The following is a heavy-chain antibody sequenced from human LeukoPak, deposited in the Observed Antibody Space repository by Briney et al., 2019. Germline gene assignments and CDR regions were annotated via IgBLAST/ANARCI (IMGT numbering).Heavy chain of an antibody. CDR1: GYTFTGYY. D-gene: IGHD5-24*01. Sequence: ASVKISCKASGYTFTGYYIHWVRQAPGQGLEWMGWINPISGGTNYAEKFQGRVTTTRDTSINTAYMEVTRLTSDDTAVYYCAREDGSFDHWGQGTLVIVSS. J-gene: IGHJ4*02. CDR3: AREDGSFDH. V-gene: IGHV1-2*02. CDR2: INPISGGT.